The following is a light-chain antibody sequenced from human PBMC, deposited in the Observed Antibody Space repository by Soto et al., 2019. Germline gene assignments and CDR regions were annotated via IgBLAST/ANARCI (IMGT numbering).Light chain of an antibody. V-gene: IGKV1-39*01. J-gene: IGKJ1*01. CDR3: QQSYSNPRT. CDR1: QSISSY. CDR2: GVS. Sequence: DIQVTQSQSSLSASVGDRVTITCRASQSISSYLNWYQQKPGKAPNLLIYGVSSLHSGVPSRFSGSGSETDFTLTISSLQPEDFATYYCQQSYSNPRTFGQGTKVDI.